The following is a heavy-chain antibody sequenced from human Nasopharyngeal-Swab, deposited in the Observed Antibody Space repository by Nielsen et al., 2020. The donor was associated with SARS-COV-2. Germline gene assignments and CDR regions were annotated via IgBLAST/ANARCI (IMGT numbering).Heavy chain of an antibody. J-gene: IGHJ5*02. CDR1: GYTFTGYY. CDR2: INPNSGGT. V-gene: IGHV1-2*06. Sequence: ASVKVSCKASGYTFTGYYMHWVRQAPGQGLEWMGRINPNSGGTNYAQKFQGRVTMTRDTSISTAYMELSRLRPDDTAVYYCARGGPEYSRRGFDPWGQGTLVTVSS. D-gene: IGHD1-26*01. CDR3: ARGGPEYSRRGFDP.